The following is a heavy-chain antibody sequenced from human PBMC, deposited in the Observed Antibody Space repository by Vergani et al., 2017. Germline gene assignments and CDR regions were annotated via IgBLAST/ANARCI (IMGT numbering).Heavy chain of an antibody. D-gene: IGHD2/OR15-2a*01. CDR3: ASVKSGYYYYYMDV. Sequence: QVQLVQSGAEVKKPGASVKVSCKASGYTFTSYAMHWVRQAPGQRLEWMGWINTGNGNTKYSQKFQGRVTITADESTSTAYMELSSLRSEDTAVYYCASVKSGYYYYYMDVWGKGTTVTVSS. CDR1: GYTFTSYA. CDR2: INTGNGNT. V-gene: IGHV1-3*04. J-gene: IGHJ6*03.